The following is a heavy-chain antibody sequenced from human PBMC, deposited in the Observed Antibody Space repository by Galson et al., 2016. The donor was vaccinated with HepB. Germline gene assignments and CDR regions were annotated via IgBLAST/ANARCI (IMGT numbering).Heavy chain of an antibody. CDR2: IYPGDSDT. D-gene: IGHD3-3*01. CDR1: GYSFTSYW. V-gene: IGHV5-51*01. Sequence: SGAEVKKPGESLKISCKGSGYSFTSYWIGWVRQMPGKGLEWMGIIYPGDSDTKYSPSFQGQVTFSADKSTNTAYLQWSSLKASDTAIYYCARRASYDFWYGLPDYWGQGTLVTVSS. CDR3: ARRASYDFWYGLPDY. J-gene: IGHJ4*02.